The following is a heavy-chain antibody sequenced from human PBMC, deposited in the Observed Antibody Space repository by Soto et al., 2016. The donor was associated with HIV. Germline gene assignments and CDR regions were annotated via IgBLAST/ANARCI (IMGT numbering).Heavy chain of an antibody. J-gene: IGHJ4*02. CDR1: GYTFTSYD. CDR2: MNPKSGNT. Sequence: QVQLVQSGAEVKKPGASVKVSCKASGYTFTSYDINWVRQATGQGLEWMGWMNPKSGNTGYAQKFQGRVTITRNTSISTAYMELSSLRSEDTAVYYCARTYDSSSYNRRFYFDYWGQGTLVTVSS. D-gene: IGHD3-22*01. V-gene: IGHV1-8*03. CDR3: ARTYDSSSYNRRFYFDY.